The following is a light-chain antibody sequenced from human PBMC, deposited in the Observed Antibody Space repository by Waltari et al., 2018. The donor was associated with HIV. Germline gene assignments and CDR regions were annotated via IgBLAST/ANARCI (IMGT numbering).Light chain of an antibody. CDR3: AAWDDSLNGWV. Sequence: QSVLTQPPSASGTPGQRVTISCSGSSSTIGREIVNWYQQLPGTAPKLLIYNNNQRPSGVPDRFSGSKSGTSASLAISGLQSEDEADYYCAAWDDSLNGWVFGGGTKLTVL. J-gene: IGLJ3*02. CDR2: NNN. CDR1: SSTIGREI. V-gene: IGLV1-44*01.